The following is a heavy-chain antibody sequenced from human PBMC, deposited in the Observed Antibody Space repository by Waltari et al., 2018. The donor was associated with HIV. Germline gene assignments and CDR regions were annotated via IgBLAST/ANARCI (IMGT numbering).Heavy chain of an antibody. J-gene: IGHJ6*02. CDR2: ISWNSGSI. CDR3: AKESMAGLYYYYGMDV. V-gene: IGHV3-9*01. Sequence: EVHLVESGGGLVQPGRSLRLSCAASGFTFDDYAMHWVRQAPGKGLELVSGISWNSGSIGDADSVKGRFTISRDNAKNSLYLQMNSLRDEDTALYYCAKESMAGLYYYYGMDVWGQGTTVTVSS. D-gene: IGHD6-19*01. CDR1: GFTFDDYA.